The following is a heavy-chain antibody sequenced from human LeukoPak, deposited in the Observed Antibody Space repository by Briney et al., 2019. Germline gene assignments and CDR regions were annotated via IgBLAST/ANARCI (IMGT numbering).Heavy chain of an antibody. J-gene: IGHJ6*02. Sequence: GGSLRLSCAASEFTFSDYYMSWIRQAPGEGLEWVSYISSSGSDTDYADSVKGRFTISRDNAKNSLFLQMNSLRAEDTALYYCARGHHGMEVWGRGTTVIVSS. CDR2: ISSSGSDT. CDR3: ARGHHGMEV. V-gene: IGHV3-11*05. CDR1: EFTFSDYY.